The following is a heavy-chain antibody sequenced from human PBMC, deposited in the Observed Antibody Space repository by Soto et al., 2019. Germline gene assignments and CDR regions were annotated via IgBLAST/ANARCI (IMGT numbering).Heavy chain of an antibody. CDR3: ARDGRKQLWVEGRNAMDV. J-gene: IGHJ6*02. D-gene: IGHD5-18*01. CDR2: ISGHNGQT. V-gene: IGHV1-18*01. Sequence: QVQLVQSGPEVKKPGASVKVSCKASAYTFNTYGISWVRRAPGQGLEWMGWISGHNGQTNYAQKFRGRVTITTDTSTNTAYMELRSLRSDDTAIYYCARDGRKQLWVEGRNAMDVWGQGTTVTVSS. CDR1: AYTFNTYG.